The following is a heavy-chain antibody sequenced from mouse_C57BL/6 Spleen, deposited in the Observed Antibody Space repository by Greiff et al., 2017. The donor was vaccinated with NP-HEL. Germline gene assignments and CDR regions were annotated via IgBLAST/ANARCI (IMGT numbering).Heavy chain of an antibody. V-gene: IGHV1-69*01. J-gene: IGHJ1*03. CDR2: IDPSDSYT. D-gene: IGHD2-5*01. Sequence: QVQLQQPGAELVMPGASVKLSCKASGYTFTSYWMHWVKQRPGQGLEWIGEIDPSDSYTNYNQKFKGKSTLTVDKSSSTAYMQLSSLTSEDSAVYYCARSGYSNYNWYFDVWGTGTTVTVSS. CDR3: ARSGYSNYNWYFDV. CDR1: GYTFTSYW.